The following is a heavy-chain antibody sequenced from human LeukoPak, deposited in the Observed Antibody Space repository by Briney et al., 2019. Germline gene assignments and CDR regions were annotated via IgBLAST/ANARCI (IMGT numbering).Heavy chain of an antibody. V-gene: IGHV3-66*01. CDR3: VRDMAPRYFDL. CDR2: IYTGGST. J-gene: IGHJ2*01. CDR1: GFTVSSNY. Sequence: QPGGSLRLSCAASGFTVSSNYMSWIRQAPGKGLEWVSVIYTGGSTYYADSVEGRFTISRDNSKNTLDLQMNSLRAEDTAVYYCVRDMAPRYFDLWGRGTPVTVSS. D-gene: IGHD5-24*01.